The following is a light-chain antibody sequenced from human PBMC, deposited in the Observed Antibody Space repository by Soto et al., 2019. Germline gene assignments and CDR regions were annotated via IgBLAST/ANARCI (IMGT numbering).Light chain of an antibody. J-gene: IGLJ1*01. CDR2: RNN. CDR3: AAWDDSLSGYV. V-gene: IGLV1-47*01. CDR1: SPNIGSNY. Sequence: SVLTQPPSASGTPGQRVTISCSGSSPNIGSNYVYWYQQPPGTAPKLLIYRNNQRPSGVPDRFSGSKSGTSASLAISGLRSEDEADYYCAAWDDSLSGYVFGTGTKVTVL.